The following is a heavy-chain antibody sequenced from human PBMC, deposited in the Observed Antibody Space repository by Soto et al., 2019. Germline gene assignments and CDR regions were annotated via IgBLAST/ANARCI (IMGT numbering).Heavy chain of an antibody. CDR1: GGAVSIGTYY. J-gene: IGHJ5*02. V-gene: IGHV4-61*01. CDR2: IYFTGST. Sequence: ASETLSLTCTVSGGAVSIGTYYWSCMRQPPGKGLEWIGHIYFTGSTNYNPSLKSRVTMPLDTSRNQFSLKLSSVTAADTAVYYCTRGPPRVQWFDPWGLGTLVTVSS. CDR3: TRGPPRVQWFDP.